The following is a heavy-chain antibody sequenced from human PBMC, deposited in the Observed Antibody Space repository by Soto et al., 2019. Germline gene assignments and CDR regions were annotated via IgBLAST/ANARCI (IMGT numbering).Heavy chain of an antibody. CDR3: ARAPRDYYDSSGSYYFDY. V-gene: IGHV1-69*13. Sequence: SVKVSCKASGGAFSSYVISWVRQAPGQGLEWMGRFIPVFGTTDHAQKFQGRVTITADESTSTAYMELSSLRSEDTAMYYCARAPRDYYDSSGSYYFDYWGQGTLVTVSS. J-gene: IGHJ4*02. CDR2: FIPVFGTT. D-gene: IGHD3-22*01. CDR1: GGAFSSYV.